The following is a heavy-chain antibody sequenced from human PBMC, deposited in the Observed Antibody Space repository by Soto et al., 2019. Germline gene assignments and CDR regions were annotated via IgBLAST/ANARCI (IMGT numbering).Heavy chain of an antibody. CDR2: IYYSGST. D-gene: IGHD6-19*01. V-gene: IGHV4-39*01. CDR3: ARHHESGWYGY. J-gene: IGHJ4*02. CDR1: GGAIDKSTYY. Sequence: QLQLQESGPGLVKPSETLSLTCSVSGGAIDKSTYYWCWIRQPPGKGLEWIGSIYYSGSTYYYPSVKSRVTISVDTSRNQFSLKLSSVTAADTAVYYCARHHESGWYGYWGQGTLVTVSS.